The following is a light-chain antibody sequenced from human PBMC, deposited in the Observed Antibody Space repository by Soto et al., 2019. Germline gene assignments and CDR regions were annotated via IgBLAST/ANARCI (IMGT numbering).Light chain of an antibody. Sequence: AIRMTQSPSSFSASTGDRVTITCRASQGISSYLAWYQQKPGKAPKLLIYAASTLQSGVTSRISGSGSGTDFTLTISCLQSEDFATYYCQQYYSYPPTFGQGTKLEIK. V-gene: IGKV1-8*01. CDR2: AAS. CDR3: QQYYSYPPT. CDR1: QGISSY. J-gene: IGKJ2*01.